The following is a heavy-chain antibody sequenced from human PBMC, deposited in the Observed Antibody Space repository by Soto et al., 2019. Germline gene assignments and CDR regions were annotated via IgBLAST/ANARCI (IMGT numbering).Heavy chain of an antibody. CDR1: GFTFGSYA. D-gene: IGHD2-2*01. CDR2: LGGNGFTT. CDR3: AKALRPSLNFFSYMGV. Sequence: EVQLLESGGGLVQPGGSLRLSCVVSGFTFGSYAMSWVRQAPEKGPEWVAMLGGNGFTTYYADSVKVRFTISGDKSKSTLFLQMNSLRADDTGVYYCAKALRPSLNFFSYMGVWGRGTSVTVSS. V-gene: IGHV3-23*01. J-gene: IGHJ6*03.